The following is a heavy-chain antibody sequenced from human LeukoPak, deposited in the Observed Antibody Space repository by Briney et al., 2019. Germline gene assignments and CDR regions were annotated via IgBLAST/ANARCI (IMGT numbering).Heavy chain of an antibody. J-gene: IGHJ4*02. V-gene: IGHV3-33*01. D-gene: IGHD2-8*01. CDR2: IWYDGSNQ. Sequence: GGSLRLSCAASGFTFSSYGIHWVRQAPGKGREWVAIIWYDGSNQYYADSVKGRFTISRDNSKNTVFLQMNSLRAEDTAVYYCARDMVYARVGFFDYWGQGTLVTVSS. CDR3: ARDMVYARVGFFDY. CDR1: GFTFSSYG.